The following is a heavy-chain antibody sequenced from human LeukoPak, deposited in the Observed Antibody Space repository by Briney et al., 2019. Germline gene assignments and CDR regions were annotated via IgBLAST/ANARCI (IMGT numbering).Heavy chain of an antibody. CDR2: ISGSGGST. J-gene: IGHJ4*02. Sequence: GGTLRLSCAASGFTFNSYGMSWVRQAPGKGLEWVSGISGSGGSTYYADSVKGRFTISRDNSKNTLSLQMNSLRTEDTAVYYCAKSTAWGEGSRGFNYWGQGTLVTVSS. V-gene: IGHV3-23*01. CDR1: GFTFNSYG. D-gene: IGHD2-15*01. CDR3: AKSTAWGEGSRGFNY.